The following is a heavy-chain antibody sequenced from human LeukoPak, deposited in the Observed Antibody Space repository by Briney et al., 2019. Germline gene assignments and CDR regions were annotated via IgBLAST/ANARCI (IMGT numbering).Heavy chain of an antibody. D-gene: IGHD6-13*01. CDR1: GYTFTSYG. V-gene: IGHV1-18*01. Sequence: ASVKVSCKASGYTFTSYGISWVRQAPGLGLEWMGWISAYNGNTNYAQKLQGRVTMTTDTSTSTAYMELSRLRSDDTAVYYCARDANGIAAAGPWGGMDVWGQGTTVTVSS. CDR3: ARDANGIAAAGPWGGMDV. CDR2: ISAYNGNT. J-gene: IGHJ6*02.